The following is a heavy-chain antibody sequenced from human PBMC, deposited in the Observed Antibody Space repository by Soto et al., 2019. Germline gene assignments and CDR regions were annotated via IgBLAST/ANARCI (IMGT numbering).Heavy chain of an antibody. CDR2: ISSSGSTI. V-gene: IGHV3-48*03. D-gene: IGHD6-19*01. CDR1: GFTFSSYE. Sequence: LRLSCAASGFTFSSYEMNWVRQAPGKGLEWVSYISSSGSTIYYADSVKGRFTISRDNAKNSLYLQMNSLRAEDTAVYYCARNPREFSSGRRDYFDYWGQGTLVTVSS. J-gene: IGHJ4*02. CDR3: ARNPREFSSGRRDYFDY.